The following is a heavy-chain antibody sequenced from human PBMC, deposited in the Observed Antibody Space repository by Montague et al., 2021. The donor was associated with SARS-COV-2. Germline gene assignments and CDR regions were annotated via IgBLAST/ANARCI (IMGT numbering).Heavy chain of an antibody. CDR2: IFYTGES. D-gene: IGHD3-16*01. CDR1: GDSITSSIW. CDR3: ARRTVLMISVVFDALDM. J-gene: IGHJ3*02. V-gene: IGHV4-4*01. Sequence: ETLSLTCTVSGDSITSSIWWSWVRQTPGKGLEWIGEIFYTGESKYNPSLESRLTMSVDVAKNQFSLNLNSFTAADTAVYCCARRTVLMISVVFDALDMWGQGTLVTVSS.